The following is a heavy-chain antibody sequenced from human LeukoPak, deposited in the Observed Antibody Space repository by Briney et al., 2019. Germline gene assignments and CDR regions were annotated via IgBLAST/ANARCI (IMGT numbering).Heavy chain of an antibody. D-gene: IGHD6-13*01. V-gene: IGHV4-34*01. Sequence: SETLSLTCAVYGGSFSGYYWSWIRQPPGKGLEWIGEINHSGSTNYNPSLKSRVTISVDTSENQFSLKLSSVTAADTAVYYCARTGTRPGIAAAGFDYWGQGTLVTVSS. CDR2: INHSGST. J-gene: IGHJ4*02. CDR1: GGSFSGYY. CDR3: ARTGTRPGIAAAGFDY.